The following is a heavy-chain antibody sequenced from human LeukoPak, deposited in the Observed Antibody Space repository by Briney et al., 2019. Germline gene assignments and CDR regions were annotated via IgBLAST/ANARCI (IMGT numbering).Heavy chain of an antibody. V-gene: IGHV3-23*01. Sequence: GGSLRLSCAASGFTFGNYAMTCVRQALGKGLDWVSTTSGSGGSAYYADSVKGRFTFSRDNSKNTLYLQMNSLRAEDTAVYYCAKGGNYDPSSWYDDWGQRTLVTVSA. CDR1: GFTFGNYA. CDR3: AKGGNYDPSSWYDD. CDR2: TSGSGGSA. D-gene: IGHD6-13*01. J-gene: IGHJ4*02.